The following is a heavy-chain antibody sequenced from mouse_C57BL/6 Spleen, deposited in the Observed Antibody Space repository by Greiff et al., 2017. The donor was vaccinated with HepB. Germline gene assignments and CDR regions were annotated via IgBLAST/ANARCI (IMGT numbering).Heavy chain of an antibody. J-gene: IGHJ3*01. D-gene: IGHD2-1*01. CDR1: GYTFTDYY. CDR2: INPNNGGT. Sequence: VQLQQSGPELVKPGASVKISCKASGYTFTDYYMNWVKQSHGKSLEWIGDINPNNGGTSYNQKFKGKATLTVDKSSSTAYMELRSLTSEDSAVYYCARKGDYGNYGGFAYWGQGTLVTVSA. CDR3: ARKGDYGNYGGFAY. V-gene: IGHV1-26*01.